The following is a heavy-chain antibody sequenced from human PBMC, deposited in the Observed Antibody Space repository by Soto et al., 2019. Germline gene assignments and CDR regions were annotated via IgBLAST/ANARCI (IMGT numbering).Heavy chain of an antibody. Sequence: QVQLQQWGAGLLKPSETLSLTCAVYGGSFSGYYWSWIRQPPGKGLEWIGEINHSGSTNYNPSLKSRVTISVDTSKNQFSLKLSSVTAADTAVYYCARGRRYSDIVVVPAANDAFDIWGQGTMVTVSS. D-gene: IGHD2-2*01. J-gene: IGHJ3*02. V-gene: IGHV4-34*01. CDR2: INHSGST. CDR1: GGSFSGYY. CDR3: ARGRRYSDIVVVPAANDAFDI.